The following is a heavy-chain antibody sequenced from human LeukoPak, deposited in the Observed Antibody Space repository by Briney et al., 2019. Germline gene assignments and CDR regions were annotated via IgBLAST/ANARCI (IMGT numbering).Heavy chain of an antibody. J-gene: IGHJ5*02. Sequence: TGGSLRLSCVASGFVFSSHAMSWVRQAPGKGLEWVAAISNDYYYADSVKGLFTISRDNSKNTVYLQMSSLRAEDTAVYFCVREAGYCTEASCSNTNWFDPWGQGTLVTVSS. CDR3: VREAGYCTEASCSNTNWFDP. V-gene: IGHV3-23*01. CDR2: ISNDY. D-gene: IGHD2-8*02. CDR1: GFVFSSHA.